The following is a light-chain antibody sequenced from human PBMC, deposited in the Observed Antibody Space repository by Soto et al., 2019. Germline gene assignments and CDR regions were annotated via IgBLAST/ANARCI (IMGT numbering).Light chain of an antibody. V-gene: IGKV3-20*01. CDR2: GAS. J-gene: IGKJ1*01. CDR1: QSVSSSY. CDR3: QQYGSSRT. Sequence: EIVLTQSPGTLSLSPGERATLSCRASQSVSSSYLAWYQQKPGQAPRLLIYGASSRATGIPDRFSGSGSGTDFTLTISRLEPEDFAVYYRQQYGSSRTFGQGTKVDSK.